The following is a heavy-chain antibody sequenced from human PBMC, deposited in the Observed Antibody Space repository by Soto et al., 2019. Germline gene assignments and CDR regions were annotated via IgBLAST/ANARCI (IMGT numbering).Heavy chain of an antibody. Sequence: GGSLRLSCAASGFTVSSNYMSWVRQAPGKGLEWVSVIYSGGSTYYADSVKGRFTISRDNSKNTLYLQMNSLRAEDTAVYYCAREEKYYDSSGYYPGPFDYWGQGXLVTVSS. J-gene: IGHJ4*02. CDR2: IYSGGST. D-gene: IGHD3-22*01. V-gene: IGHV3-53*01. CDR1: GFTVSSNY. CDR3: AREEKYYDSSGYYPGPFDY.